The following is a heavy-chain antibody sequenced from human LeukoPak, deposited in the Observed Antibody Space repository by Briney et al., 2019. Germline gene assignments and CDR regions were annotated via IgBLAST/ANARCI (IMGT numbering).Heavy chain of an antibody. V-gene: IGHV3-33*03. Sequence: GGSLRLSCAASGFTFSSYGMHWVRQAPGKGLEWVAVMWYDGSSQYYADSVKGRFTISRDNAKNSLYLQMNSLRAEDTAVYYCARGTIAAAGYYYFDYWGQGTQVTVSS. CDR1: GFTFSSYG. J-gene: IGHJ4*02. D-gene: IGHD6-13*01. CDR3: ARGTIAAAGYYYFDY. CDR2: MWYDGSSQ.